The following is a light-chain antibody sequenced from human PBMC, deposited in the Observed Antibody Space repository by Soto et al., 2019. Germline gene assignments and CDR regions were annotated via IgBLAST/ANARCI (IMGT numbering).Light chain of an antibody. Sequence: VLTQSPATLSLSPGERATLSCRASESIHTSLAWYQQKPGQPPRLVVYDSTLRASGVPDRFGGSRSGTEFTLTINNLEPEDFAVYYCQQRNVWPPITFGQGTRLEIK. V-gene: IGKV3-11*01. CDR2: DST. CDR3: QQRNVWPPIT. CDR1: ESIHTS. J-gene: IGKJ5*01.